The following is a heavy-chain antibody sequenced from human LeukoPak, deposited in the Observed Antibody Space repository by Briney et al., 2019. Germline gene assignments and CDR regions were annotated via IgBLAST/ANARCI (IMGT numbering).Heavy chain of an antibody. J-gene: IGHJ4*02. CDR1: GGSISSYY. Sequence: SETLSLTCTVSGGSISSYYWSWIRQPPGKGLEWIGYIYYSGSTNYNPSLKSRITISVDTSKNQFSLKLSSVTAADTAVYYCARSYSGSYYGNFDYWGQGTLVTVSS. V-gene: IGHV4-59*08. CDR2: IYYSGST. CDR3: ARSYSGSYYGNFDY. D-gene: IGHD1-26*01.